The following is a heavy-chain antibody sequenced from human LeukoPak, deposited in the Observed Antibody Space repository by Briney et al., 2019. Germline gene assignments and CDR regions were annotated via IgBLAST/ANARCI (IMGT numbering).Heavy chain of an antibody. D-gene: IGHD3-9*01. V-gene: IGHV3-21*01. Sequence: GGSLRLSCAASGFTFSSYSMNWVRQAPGKGLEWVSSISSSSSYIYYADSVKGRFTISRDNAKNSLYLQMNSLRAEDTAVYYCARDGGYFDWLLYWGQGTLVTVSS. J-gene: IGHJ4*02. CDR2: ISSSSSYI. CDR3: ARDGGYFDWLLY. CDR1: GFTFSSYS.